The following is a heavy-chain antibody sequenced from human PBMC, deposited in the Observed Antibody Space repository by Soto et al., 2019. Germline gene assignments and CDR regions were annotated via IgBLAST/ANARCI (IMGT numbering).Heavy chain of an antibody. J-gene: IGHJ6*02. V-gene: IGHV1-2*04. CDR1: GYTFTGYY. Sequence: GASVKVSCKASGYTFTGYYMHWVRQAPGQGLEWMGWINPNSGGTNYAQKFQGWVTMTRDTSISTAYMELSRLRSDDTAVYYCAQGGGIAARSFYYYGMDVWGQGTTVTVSS. CDR3: AQGGGIAARSFYYYGMDV. CDR2: INPNSGGT. D-gene: IGHD6-6*01.